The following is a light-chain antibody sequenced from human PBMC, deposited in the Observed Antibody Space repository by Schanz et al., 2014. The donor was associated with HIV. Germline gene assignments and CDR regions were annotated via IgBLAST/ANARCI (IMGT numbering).Light chain of an antibody. CDR3: QQYSSSPVT. Sequence: EIVLTQSPATLSLSPGERVTLSCRASQSVSSSLAWYQQKPGQAPRLLIYDASNRATGVPARFSGSGSGTDFTLTISSLEPEDFAVYYCQQYSSSPVTFGQGTKVEVK. CDR1: QSVSSS. J-gene: IGKJ1*01. CDR2: DAS. V-gene: IGKV3-11*01.